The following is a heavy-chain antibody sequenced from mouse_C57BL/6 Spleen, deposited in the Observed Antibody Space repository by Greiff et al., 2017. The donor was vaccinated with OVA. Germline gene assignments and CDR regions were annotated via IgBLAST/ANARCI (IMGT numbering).Heavy chain of an antibody. J-gene: IGHJ2*01. D-gene: IGHD2-2*01. CDR1: GYTFTDYN. V-gene: IGHV1-22*01. CDR3: ARDGGTGSYYFDY. CDR2: INPNNGGT. Sequence: VQLKQSGPELVKPGASVKMSCKASGYTFTDYNMHWVKQSHGKSLEWIGYINPNNGGTSYNQKFKGKATLTVNKSSSTAYMELRSLTSEDSAVYYCARDGGTGSYYFDYWGQGTTLTVSS.